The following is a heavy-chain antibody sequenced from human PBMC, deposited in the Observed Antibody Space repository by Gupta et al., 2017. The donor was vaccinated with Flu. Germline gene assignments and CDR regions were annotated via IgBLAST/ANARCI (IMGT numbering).Heavy chain of an antibody. CDR3: AAAMGGSGSYYTRSYYYGMDV. CDR1: GFTFTSSA. J-gene: IGHJ6*02. Sequence: QMQLVQSGPEVKKPGTSVKVSCKASGFTFTSSAMQWVRQARGQRLEWIGWIVVGSGNTNYAQKFQERVTITRDMSKSTAYMELSSRRSEDTAVYYCAAAMGGSGSYYTRSYYYGMDVWGQGTTVTVSS. CDR2: IVVGSGNT. D-gene: IGHD3-10*01. V-gene: IGHV1-58*02.